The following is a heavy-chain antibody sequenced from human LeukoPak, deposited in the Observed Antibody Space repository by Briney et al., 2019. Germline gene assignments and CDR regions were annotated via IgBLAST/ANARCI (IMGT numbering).Heavy chain of an antibody. CDR3: AREVDTYYFDY. J-gene: IGHJ4*02. CDR1: GGSISSGDYY. CDR2: IYYSGST. Sequence: PSQTLSLTCTVSGGSISSGDYYWSWIRQPPGKGLEWIGYIYYSGSTYYNPSLKSRVTISVDTSKNRFSLKLSSVTAADTAVYYCAREVDTYYFDYWGQGTLVTVSS. V-gene: IGHV4-30-4*08. D-gene: IGHD2-15*01.